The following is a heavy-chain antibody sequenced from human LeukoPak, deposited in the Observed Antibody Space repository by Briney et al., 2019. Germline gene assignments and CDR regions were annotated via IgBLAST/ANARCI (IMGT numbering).Heavy chain of an antibody. D-gene: IGHD2-2*01. CDR3: ARANFLYRSSSTCLFDY. Sequence: ASVKVSFKASGYTFTDYYMHWVRQAPGQGFEWMGWINPNDGDTNYAQKFQGRVTMTRDTSISTAHMEVSRLRSDDTAVYYCARANFLYRSSSTCLFDYWGQGTLVTVSS. CDR2: INPNDGDT. V-gene: IGHV1-2*02. J-gene: IGHJ4*02. CDR1: GYTFTDYY.